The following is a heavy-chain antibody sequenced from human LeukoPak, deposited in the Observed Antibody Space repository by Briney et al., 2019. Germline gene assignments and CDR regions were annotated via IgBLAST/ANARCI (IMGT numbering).Heavy chain of an antibody. J-gene: IGHJ3*02. V-gene: IGHV3-30*18. CDR1: GFTFSSYG. CDR3: AKDRGYYVSSGYPI. D-gene: IGHD3-22*01. Sequence: QPGRSLRLSCAASGFTFSSYGMHWVRQAPGKGLEWVAVISYDGSNKYYADSVKGRFTISRDNSKNTLYLQMNSLRAEDTAVYYCAKDRGYYVSSGYPIWGQGTMVTVSS. CDR2: ISYDGSNK.